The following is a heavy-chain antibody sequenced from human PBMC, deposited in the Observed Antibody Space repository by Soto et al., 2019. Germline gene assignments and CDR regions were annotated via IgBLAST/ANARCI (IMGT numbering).Heavy chain of an antibody. Sequence: QLQLQESGPGLVKPSETLSLTCTVSGASISSSTFYWGWIRQPPGKGLEWIGTVYYSGSAYYNPSLKSRLTISVDPSKNQFSLKLRSVTAADTALYYCVRHAPYRSGWANRNDYWGQGTLVTVSS. J-gene: IGHJ4*02. V-gene: IGHV4-39*01. CDR1: GASISSSTFY. CDR2: VYYSGSA. CDR3: VRHAPYRSGWANRNDY. D-gene: IGHD6-19*01.